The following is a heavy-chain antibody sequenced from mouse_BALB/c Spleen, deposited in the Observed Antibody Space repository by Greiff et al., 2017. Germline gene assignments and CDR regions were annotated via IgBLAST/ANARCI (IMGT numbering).Heavy chain of an antibody. CDR2: IDPETGGT. CDR3: TRVATATRFDY. J-gene: IGHJ2*01. V-gene: IGHV1-15*01. CDR1: GYTFTDYE. D-gene: IGHD1-2*01. Sequence: VQLQQSGAELVRPGASVTLSCKASGYTFTDYEMHWVKQTPVHGLEWIGAIDPETGGTAYNQKFKGKATLTADKSSSTAYMELRSLTSEDSAVYYCTRVATATRFDYWGQGTTLTVSS.